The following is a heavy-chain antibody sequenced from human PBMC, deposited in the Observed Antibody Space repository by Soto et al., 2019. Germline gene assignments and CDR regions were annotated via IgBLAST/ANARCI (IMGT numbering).Heavy chain of an antibody. CDR1: GFSFSNYA. J-gene: IGHJ4*02. D-gene: IGHD5-12*01. CDR3: ARVGLRLGGDY. CDR2: ISGNGGTT. Sequence: EVQLLESGGGLIQPGGSLRLSRAASGFSFSNYAMSWVRQPPGKGLEWVSTISGNGGTTYYADSVKGRFAISRDNSKATQYLQMSSLRDDDTALYYCARVGLRLGGDYWGQGTLVTVSS. V-gene: IGHV3-23*01.